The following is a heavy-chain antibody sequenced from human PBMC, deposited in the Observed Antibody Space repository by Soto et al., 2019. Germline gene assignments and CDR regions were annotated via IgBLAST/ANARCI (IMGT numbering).Heavy chain of an antibody. CDR3: ARGGIPLFDY. CDR1: GYNFNKNP. CDR2: INPATGNT. Sequence: QVHLVQSGAEVKKPGASVNVSCKASGYNFNKNPIHWLRQVPGQRPEWLGWINPATGNTKYSKNFQGRVSITRDTAATSAYMELSSLTSGDTAVYYCARGGIPLFDYWGQGTLVTVS. D-gene: IGHD3-10*01. J-gene: IGHJ4*02. V-gene: IGHV1-3*01.